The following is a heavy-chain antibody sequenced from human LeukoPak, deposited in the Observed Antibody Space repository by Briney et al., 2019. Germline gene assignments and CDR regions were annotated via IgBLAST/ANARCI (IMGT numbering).Heavy chain of an antibody. V-gene: IGHV3-15*01. J-gene: IGHJ4*02. Sequence: GGSLRLSCAASGFTFSNAWMSWVRQAPGKGLEGVGRIKSKTDGGTTDYAAPVKGRFTISRDDSKNTLYLQMNSLKTEDTAVYYCTTAAPGGTLDYWGQGTLVTVSS. D-gene: IGHD2-15*01. CDR2: IKSKTDGGTT. CDR1: GFTFSNAW. CDR3: TTAAPGGTLDY.